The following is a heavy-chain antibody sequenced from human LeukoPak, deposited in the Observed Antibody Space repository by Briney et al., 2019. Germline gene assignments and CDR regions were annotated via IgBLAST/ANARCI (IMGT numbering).Heavy chain of an antibody. J-gene: IGHJ4*02. CDR2: ISGNGNT. CDR3: ARDPGGTGTSDFDF. D-gene: IGHD1-7*01. V-gene: IGHV4-59*11. Sequence: SETLSLTCTVSGGSLTNHFWNWIRQPPGKGLEWIGEISGNGNTRYNPSLSSRVTISVDTSKNQFSLRLNSVTAADTAVYYCARDPGGTGTSDFDFWGQGTLVTVSS. CDR1: GGSLTNHF.